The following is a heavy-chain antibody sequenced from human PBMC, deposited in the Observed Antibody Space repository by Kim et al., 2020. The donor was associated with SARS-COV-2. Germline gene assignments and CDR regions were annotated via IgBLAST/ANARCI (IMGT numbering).Heavy chain of an antibody. V-gene: IGHV7-4-1*02. CDR3: ARVGACSDRSCSLDF. CDR2: INTNTAKA. J-gene: IGHJ4*02. Sequence: ASVKVSCKPSGYSFTSFVLNWVRQAPGQGLEWMGTINTNTAKATYAQGFTGRFVFSVDTSIRTAFLQISSLKADDTGVYYCARVGACSDRSCSLDFWGQGTLVPVSS. CDR1: GYSFTSFV. D-gene: IGHD2-15*01.